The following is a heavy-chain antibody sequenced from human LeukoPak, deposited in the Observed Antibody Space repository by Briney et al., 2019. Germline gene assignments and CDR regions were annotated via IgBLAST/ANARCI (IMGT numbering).Heavy chain of an antibody. D-gene: IGHD3-22*01. CDR3: ARDNYYDSSGYYYYGWYFDL. Sequence: TSETLSLTCTVSGGSISSYYWSWIRQPPGKGLEWIGYIYYSGSTNYNPSLKSRVTISVDTSKNQFSLKLSSVTAADTAVYYCARDNYYDSSGYYYYGWYFDLWGRGTLVTVSS. V-gene: IGHV4-59*01. CDR2: IYYSGST. J-gene: IGHJ2*01. CDR1: GGSISSYY.